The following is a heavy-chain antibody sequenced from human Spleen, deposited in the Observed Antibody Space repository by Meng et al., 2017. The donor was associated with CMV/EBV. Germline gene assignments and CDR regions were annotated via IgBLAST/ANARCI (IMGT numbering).Heavy chain of an antibody. J-gene: IGHJ5*02. D-gene: IGHD5/OR15-5a*01. CDR3: ARVVYAPPRGFDL. V-gene: IGHV1-69*05. CDR1: GATIMRYA. Sequence: CKASGATIMRYAPGWGLQAPERRLEWSGGSIPILGTENYAQKFQGRVTMSTDESTSTANMDLRSLKSEDRAVYYCARVVYAPPRGFDLWGQGTLVTVSS. CDR2: SIPILGTE.